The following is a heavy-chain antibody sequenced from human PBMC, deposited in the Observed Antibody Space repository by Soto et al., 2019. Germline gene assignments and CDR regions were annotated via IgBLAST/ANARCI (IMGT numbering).Heavy chain of an antibody. Sequence: ASVKVSCKASGGTFSSYTISWVRQAPGQGLEWMGRIIPILGIANYAQKFQGRVTITADKSTSTAYMELSSLRSEDTAVYYCAREPTRISSSRERSNWFDPWGQGTLVTVSS. CDR1: GGTFSSYT. D-gene: IGHD6-6*01. CDR3: AREPTRISSSRERSNWFDP. V-gene: IGHV1-69*04. CDR2: IIPILGIA. J-gene: IGHJ5*02.